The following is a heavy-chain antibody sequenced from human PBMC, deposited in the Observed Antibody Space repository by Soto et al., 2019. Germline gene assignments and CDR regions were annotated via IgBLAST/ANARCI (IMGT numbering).Heavy chain of an antibody. V-gene: IGHV3-21*01. CDR1: GFPFSAYN. D-gene: IGHD3-16*01. CDR2: ITVGSSHI. J-gene: IGHJ4*02. Sequence: PGGSLRLSCTGSGFPFSAYNINWVRQAPGKGLEWVSSITVGSSHIYQSNSMKGRFTISRDDAKNSVYLQIDSLRDEDTALYYCSRSPEVGVRGAYWGQGTLVTVSS. CDR3: SRSPEVGVRGAY.